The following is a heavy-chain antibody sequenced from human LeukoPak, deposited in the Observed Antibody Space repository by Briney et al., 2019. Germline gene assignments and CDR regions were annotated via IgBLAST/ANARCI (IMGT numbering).Heavy chain of an antibody. CDR2: IWYDGSNK. Sequence: GGSLRLSCAASGFTFSSYGMHWVRRAPGKGLEWVAVIWYDGSNKYYADSVKGRFTISRDNSKNTLYLQMNSLRAEDTAVYYCAREGTNGYYFDYWGQGTLVTVSS. J-gene: IGHJ4*02. CDR3: AREGTNGYYFDY. V-gene: IGHV3-33*01. D-gene: IGHD2-8*01. CDR1: GFTFSSYG.